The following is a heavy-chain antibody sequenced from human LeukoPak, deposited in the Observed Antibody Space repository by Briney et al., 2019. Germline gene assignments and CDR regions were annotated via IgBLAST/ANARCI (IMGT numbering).Heavy chain of an antibody. CDR1: GGPITTYQ. D-gene: IGHD3-3*01. Sequence: SETLSLTCTVSGGPITTYQWSWLRQPPGKGLEWLGSIYYSGSTYYNPSLKSRVTISVDTSKNQFSLKLSSVTAADTAVYYCAGDFWSGYYFRDWGQGTLVTVSS. J-gene: IGHJ4*02. V-gene: IGHV4-59*04. CDR3: AGDFWSGYYFRD. CDR2: IYYSGST.